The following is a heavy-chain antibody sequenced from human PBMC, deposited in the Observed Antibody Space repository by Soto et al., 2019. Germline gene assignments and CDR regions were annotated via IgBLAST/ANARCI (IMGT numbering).Heavy chain of an antibody. D-gene: IGHD4-4*01. CDR1: GGSISSGGYY. Sequence: SEPLSLTCTVSGGSISSGGYYWSWIRQHPGRGLEWIGYIYYSGSTYYNPSLKSRVTISVDTSKNQFSLKLSSVTAADTAVYYCARDPHDYRREPAGQRTTYGMDGWGQGTKVTLSS. J-gene: IGHJ6*02. CDR3: ARDPHDYRREPAGQRTTYGMDG. V-gene: IGHV4-31*03. CDR2: IYYSGST.